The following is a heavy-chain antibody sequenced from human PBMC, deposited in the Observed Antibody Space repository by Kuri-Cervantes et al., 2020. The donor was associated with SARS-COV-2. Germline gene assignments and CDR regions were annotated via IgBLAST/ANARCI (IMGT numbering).Heavy chain of an antibody. J-gene: IGHJ4*02. CDR2: ISFDGRNT. D-gene: IGHD6-19*01. CDR1: GFTFSAYW. Sequence: GESLKISCAASGFTFSAYWMHWVRQAPGKGLEWVAIISFDGRNTKYADSMKGRFTISRDNSKNVVYLQINSLRLEDTAVYYCARDPWRADISGMKRPFDHWGQGTLVTVSS. V-gene: IGHV3-30*03. CDR3: ARDPWRADISGMKRPFDH.